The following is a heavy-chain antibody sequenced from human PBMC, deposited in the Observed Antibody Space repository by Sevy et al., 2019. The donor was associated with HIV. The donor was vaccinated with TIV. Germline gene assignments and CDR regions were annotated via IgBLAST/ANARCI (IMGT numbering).Heavy chain of an antibody. J-gene: IGHJ6*02. V-gene: IGHV1-8*02. D-gene: IGHD6-19*01. CDR2: MNTNTGNT. Sequence: ASVKVSCKASGFNFASYHIYWVRQATGQGLEWMGWMNTNTGNTGFAQKFQGRVTMTRNTSITTAYMELSNLRSEDTAVYYCARVSGWHLRYGMDVWGQGTTVTVSS. CDR1: GFNFASYH. CDR3: ARVSGWHLRYGMDV.